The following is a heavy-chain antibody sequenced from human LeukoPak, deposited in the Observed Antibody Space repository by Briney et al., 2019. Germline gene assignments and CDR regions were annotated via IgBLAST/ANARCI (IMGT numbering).Heavy chain of an antibody. J-gene: IGHJ4*02. D-gene: IGHD5-12*01. CDR1: GYTFTNYG. Sequence: ASLRLSCKASGYTFTNYGINWVRQAPGQGLEWMGWVSPYNGNTNYAHRLQGRVTMTTDTSTSTAYMELRSLRSDDTAVYYCARDFPDAYCGYDPLDSWGQGTLVAVSS. CDR2: VSPYNGNT. CDR3: ARDFPDAYCGYDPLDS. V-gene: IGHV1-18*01.